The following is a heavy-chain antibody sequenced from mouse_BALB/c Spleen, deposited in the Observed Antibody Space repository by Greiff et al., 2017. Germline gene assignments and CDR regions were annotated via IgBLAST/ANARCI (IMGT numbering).Heavy chain of an antibody. CDR2: IWGDGST. CDR3: ATYDGFAY. Sequence: VQLQQSGPGLVAPSQSLSITCTVSGFSLTGYGVNWVLQPPGKGLEWLGMIWGDGSTDYNSALKSRLSISKDNSKSQVFLKMNSLQTDDTARYYCATYDGFAYWGQGTLVTVSA. V-gene: IGHV2-6-7*01. CDR1: GFSLTGYG. J-gene: IGHJ3*01. D-gene: IGHD2-12*01.